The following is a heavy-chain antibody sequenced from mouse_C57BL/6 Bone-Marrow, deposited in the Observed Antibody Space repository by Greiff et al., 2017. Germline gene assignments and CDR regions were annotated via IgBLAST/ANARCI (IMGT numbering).Heavy chain of an antibody. V-gene: IGHV1-55*01. J-gene: IGHJ2*01. CDR3: ARSGPLGRIFDY. D-gene: IGHD4-1*01. CDR2: IYATSGRT. CDR1: GYTFTSYW. Sequence: QVQLQQPGAELVKPGASVKMSCKASGYTFTSYWITWVKQRPGQGLEWIGDIYATSGRTNYNEKFKSKAILTVDTASNTAYMQLSSLTAEDSAVFYCARSGPLGRIFDYGGQGTTLTVSS.